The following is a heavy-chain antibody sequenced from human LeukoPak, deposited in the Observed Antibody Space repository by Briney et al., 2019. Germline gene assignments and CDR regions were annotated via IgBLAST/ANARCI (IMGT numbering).Heavy chain of an antibody. J-gene: IGHJ4*02. CDR2: VFYSGST. CDR3: AREYDY. CDR1: AVSISSYF. V-gene: IGHV4-59*01. Sequence: RPSETLSLTCSFSAVSISSYFWRWLRQTPEKGLEWIGYVFYSGSTNYNPSLKSRVTISLDTSTHHFSLNLSSVTAADTAVYYCAREYDYWGQGTLVTVSS.